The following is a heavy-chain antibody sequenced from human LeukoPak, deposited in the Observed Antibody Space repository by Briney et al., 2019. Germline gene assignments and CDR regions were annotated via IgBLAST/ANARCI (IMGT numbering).Heavy chain of an antibody. J-gene: IGHJ4*02. D-gene: IGHD5-18*01. Sequence: GGTLRLSCAASGFTFRSYWMSWVRQAPGKGLEWVANIKEDGSEKYYVDSVKGRFTISRDSAKNSLYLQMNSLRVEDTAVYYCARDHNYGSDYWGQGTLVTVSS. CDR3: ARDHNYGSDY. V-gene: IGHV3-7*03. CDR2: IKEDGSEK. CDR1: GFTFRSYW.